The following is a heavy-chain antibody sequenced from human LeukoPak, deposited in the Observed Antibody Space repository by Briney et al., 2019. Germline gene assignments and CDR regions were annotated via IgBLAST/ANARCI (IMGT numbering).Heavy chain of an antibody. CDR3: ARGGWELELDY. V-gene: IGHV4-34*01. Sequence: SETLSLTCAVYGGSFSGYYWGWIRQPPGKGLEWIGETNHSGSTNYNPSLKSRVTISVDTSKNQFSLKLSSVTAADTAVYYCARGGWELELDYWGQGILVTVSS. CDR1: GGSFSGYY. CDR2: TNHSGST. D-gene: IGHD1-26*01. J-gene: IGHJ4*02.